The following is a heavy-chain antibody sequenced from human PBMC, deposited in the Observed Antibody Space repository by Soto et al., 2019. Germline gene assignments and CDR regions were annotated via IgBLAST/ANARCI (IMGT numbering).Heavy chain of an antibody. Sequence: LEILSLTCTVSGASIINYYWSWIRQPPGKGLEWIGYIYYSGNTNYNPSLKSRVTISLDTSKNQFSLNLNSVTTADTAVYYCAIIGSIANWFDPWGQGTLVTVSS. CDR1: GASIINYY. CDR2: IYYSGNT. CDR3: AIIGSIANWFDP. V-gene: IGHV4-59*01. J-gene: IGHJ5*02. D-gene: IGHD6-6*01.